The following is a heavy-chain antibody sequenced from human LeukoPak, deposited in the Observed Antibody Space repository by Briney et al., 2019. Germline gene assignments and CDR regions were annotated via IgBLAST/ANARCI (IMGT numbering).Heavy chain of an antibody. CDR2: ITAGNGNT. J-gene: IGHJ4*02. Sequence: ASVKVSCKTSGYTFTNYALHWVRQAPGQRPEWMGWITAGNGNTKYSQNFQGRVTITRDTSASTAYMELSSLRSEDTAVYYCASLLGVRGVIRYYFDYWGQGTLVTVSS. CDR3: ASLLGVRGVIRYYFDY. V-gene: IGHV1-3*01. D-gene: IGHD3-10*01. CDR1: GYTFTNYA.